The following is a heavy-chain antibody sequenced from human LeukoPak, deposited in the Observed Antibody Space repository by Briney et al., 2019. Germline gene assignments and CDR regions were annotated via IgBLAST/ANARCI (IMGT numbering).Heavy chain of an antibody. CDR1: GGSFSGYY. CDR3: ARGPGIAAAGNFDY. Sequence: SETLSPTCAVYGGSFSGYYWSWIRQPPGKGLEWIGEINHSGSTNYNPSLKSRVTISVDTSKNQFSLKLSSVTAADTAVYYCARGPGIAAAGNFDYWGQGTLVTVSS. D-gene: IGHD6-13*01. CDR2: INHSGST. J-gene: IGHJ4*02. V-gene: IGHV4-34*01.